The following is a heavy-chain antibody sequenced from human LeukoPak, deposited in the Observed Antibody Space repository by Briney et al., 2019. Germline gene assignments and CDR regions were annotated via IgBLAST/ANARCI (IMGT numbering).Heavy chain of an antibody. V-gene: IGHV3-74*01. CDR3: VVGGSPGY. CDR1: GLAFSAYK. CDR2: ISTDGYTT. Sequence: QIGGSMRLSCAASGLAFSAYKMHWVRQAPRKGLVWVSRISTDGYTTDYADFVQGRFTASRDNTKNTWSPEMNSLRAEDTAVYYCVVGGSPGYWGQGTLVTVSS. J-gene: IGHJ4*02. D-gene: IGHD2-15*01.